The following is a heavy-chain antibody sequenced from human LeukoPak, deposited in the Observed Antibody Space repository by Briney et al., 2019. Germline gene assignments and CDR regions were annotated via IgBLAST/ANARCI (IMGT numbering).Heavy chain of an antibody. CDR3: AAYSNYVPHWYFDL. CDR1: GFTFSTFA. D-gene: IGHD4-11*01. Sequence: GGSLRLSCAASGFTFSTFAMSWVRQAPGKGLEWVSAISGSGGSTYYADSVKGRFTISRDNSKNTLYLQMNSLRAEDTAVYYCAAYSNYVPHWYFDLWGRGTLVTVSS. CDR2: ISGSGGST. V-gene: IGHV3-23*01. J-gene: IGHJ2*01.